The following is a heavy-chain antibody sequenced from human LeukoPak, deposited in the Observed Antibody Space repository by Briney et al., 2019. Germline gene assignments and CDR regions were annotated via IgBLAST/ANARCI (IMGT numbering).Heavy chain of an antibody. CDR3: AREGSGRSY. J-gene: IGHJ4*02. D-gene: IGHD1-26*01. Sequence: PSETLSLTCAVYGGSFSGYYWSWIRQPPGKGLEWIGEINHSGSTNYNPSLKSRVTISVDTSKNQFSLKLSSVTAADTAVYYCAREGSGRSYWGQGTLVTVSS. V-gene: IGHV4-34*01. CDR1: GGSFSGYY. CDR2: INHSGST.